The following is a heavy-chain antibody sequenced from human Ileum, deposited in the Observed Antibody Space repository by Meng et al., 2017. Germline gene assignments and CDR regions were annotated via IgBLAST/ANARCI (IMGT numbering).Heavy chain of an antibody. CDR2: IFYSGST. V-gene: IGHV4-31*03. CDR3: ARVRRGLGLRFDP. J-gene: IGHJ5*02. CDR1: GGSISSGGYY. D-gene: IGHD3/OR15-3a*01. Sequence: QGQLQGPGPGRVKPSPTLSLTCTVSGGSISSGGYYWGWIRQHPGKGLEWIGYIFYSGSTYYNSSLKSRINISVDTSKNQFSLKVSSVTAADTAVYYCARVRRGLGLRFDPWGQGTLVTVSS.